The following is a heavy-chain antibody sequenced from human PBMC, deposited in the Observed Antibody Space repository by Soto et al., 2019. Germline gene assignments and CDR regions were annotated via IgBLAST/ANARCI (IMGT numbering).Heavy chain of an antibody. CDR3: VKGEYYYDSSGYYPFDY. CDR1: GFTFSIYA. V-gene: IGHV3-64D*06. J-gene: IGHJ4*02. CDR2: ISINGGST. Sequence: GALRLSCSASGFTFSIYAMHWVRQAPGKGLEYVSSISINGGSTHYADSVKGRFTISRDNSKNTQCLQMSSLRADDTALYYCVKGEYYYDSSGYYPFDYWGQGT. D-gene: IGHD3-22*01.